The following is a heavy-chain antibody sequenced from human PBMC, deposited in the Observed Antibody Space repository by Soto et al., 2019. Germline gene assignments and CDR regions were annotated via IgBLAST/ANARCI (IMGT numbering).Heavy chain of an antibody. D-gene: IGHD3-10*01. CDR3: ARDLSGRADV. V-gene: IGHV3-74*01. Sequence: EVQLVESGGGLVRPGGSLRLSCVESELTFSSYWMHWVRQVPGKGLVWVSRLNEDGSTTDYADSVKGRFTISRDNARNTLYLQMNGLRAEDTAVYYCARDLSGRADVWGQGTTVTVSS. J-gene: IGHJ6*02. CDR1: ELTFSSYW. CDR2: LNEDGSTT.